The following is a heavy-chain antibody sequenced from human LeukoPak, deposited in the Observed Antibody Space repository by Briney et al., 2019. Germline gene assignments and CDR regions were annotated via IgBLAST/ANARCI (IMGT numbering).Heavy chain of an antibody. CDR3: ARDPAHSGWYDY. CDR2: INSDGSST. Sequence: GGSLRLSCAASGFTFSSYWMHWVRQAPGKGLVWVSRINSDGSSTTYADSVKGRFTISRDNAKNTLYLQMNSLRAEDTAVYYCARDPAHSGWYDYSGQGTLVTVSS. V-gene: IGHV3-74*01. CDR1: GFTFSSYW. J-gene: IGHJ4*02. D-gene: IGHD6-19*01.